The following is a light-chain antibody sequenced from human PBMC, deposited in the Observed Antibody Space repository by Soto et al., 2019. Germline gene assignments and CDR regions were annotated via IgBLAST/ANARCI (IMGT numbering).Light chain of an antibody. CDR3: CSHTISGSGTPV. CDR1: NSDINNYDY. V-gene: IGLV2-14*01. CDR2: EVT. J-gene: IGLJ2*01. Sequence: QSALTQPPSVSGSPGQSITLSCTGANSDINNYDYVSWYRQYPGLAPQLIISEVTNRPSVISDRFSGSKSANTAYLTISGLQVEDEADYYCCSHTISGSGTPVFGGGTKVTVL.